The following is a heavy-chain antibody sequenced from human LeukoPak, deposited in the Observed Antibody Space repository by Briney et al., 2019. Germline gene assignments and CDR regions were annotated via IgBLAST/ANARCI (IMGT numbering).Heavy chain of an antibody. D-gene: IGHD3-9*01. V-gene: IGHV3-49*04. CDR2: IRSKLYGGAT. J-gene: IGHJ4*02. CDR1: GFTFGDYG. CDR3: GRGLTVQAAKYYFDY. Sequence: PGGSLRLSCTTAGFTFGDYGMTWVRQAPGKGLEWVGFIRSKLYGGATEYAASVKGRFTVSRDDSESIAYLQMNGLNSEDTAVYFCGRGLTVQAAKYYFDYWGQGTVVTVSS.